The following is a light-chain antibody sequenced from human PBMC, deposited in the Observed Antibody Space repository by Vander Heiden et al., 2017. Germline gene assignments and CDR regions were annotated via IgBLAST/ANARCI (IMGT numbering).Light chain of an antibody. CDR1: SSDIGGNKY. Sequence: QSALTQPASVSGSPGQSITISCSGTSSDIGGNKYISWYQQHPGKAPKLLIYEVTGRPSGISDRFSGSKSCNTASLTISGLQAEDEADYYCSSYTGSSTWVFGGGTKLTV. CDR2: EVT. J-gene: IGLJ3*02. CDR3: SSYTGSSTWV. V-gene: IGLV2-14*03.